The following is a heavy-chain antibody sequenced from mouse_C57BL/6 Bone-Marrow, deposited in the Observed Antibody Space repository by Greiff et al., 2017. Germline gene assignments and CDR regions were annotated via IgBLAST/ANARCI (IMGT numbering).Heavy chain of an antibody. CDR1: GFSINSDCY. V-gene: IGHV3-3*01. CDR3: AREGGLWLRLYAMDY. J-gene: IGHJ4*01. CDR2: TFYSGIT. D-gene: IGHD2-2*01. Sequence: EVQLKESGPSLVRPSQTLSLTCTVTGFSINSDCYWIWIRQFPGNKLEYIGYTFYSGITYYNPSLESRTYITRDTSKNQFSLKLSSVTTEDTATHYCAREGGLWLRLYAMDYWGQGTSVTVSS.